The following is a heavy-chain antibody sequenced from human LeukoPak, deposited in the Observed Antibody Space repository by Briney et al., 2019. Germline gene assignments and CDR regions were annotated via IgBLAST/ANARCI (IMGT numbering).Heavy chain of an antibody. CDR1: GFTFSSYW. J-gene: IGHJ4*02. CDR3: ARIRYSGYVDFDY. V-gene: IGHV3-7*01. Sequence: GGSLRLSCAASGFTFSSYWMSWVRQAPGKGLEWVANINQDGSGKYYVDSVKGRFTISRDNAKNTLYLHMNSLRAEDTAVYYCARIRYSGYVDFDYWGQGTLVTVSS. D-gene: IGHD5-12*01. CDR2: INQDGSGK.